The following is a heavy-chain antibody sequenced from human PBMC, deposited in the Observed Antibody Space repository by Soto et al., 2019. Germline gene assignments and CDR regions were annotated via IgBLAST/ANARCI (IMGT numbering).Heavy chain of an antibody. CDR3: ASQEGATEWFDP. CDR2: IYYSGST. D-gene: IGHD5-12*01. J-gene: IGHJ5*02. V-gene: IGHV4-59*08. CDR1: GGSISSYY. Sequence: SETLSLTCTVSGGSISSYYWSWIRQPPGKGLEWIGYIYYSGSTYYNPSLKSRVTISVDTSKNQFSLKLSSVTAADTAVYYCASQEGATEWFDPWGQGTLVTVSS.